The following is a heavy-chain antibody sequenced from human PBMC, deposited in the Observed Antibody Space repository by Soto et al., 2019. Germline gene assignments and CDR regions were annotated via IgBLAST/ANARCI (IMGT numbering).Heavy chain of an antibody. CDR3: GKERYGSGSYPYFDY. J-gene: IGHJ4*02. Sequence: GGSLRLSCAASGFTFTSYAMAWVRQAPGKGLEWISDIGVDGGNIKYADSVKGRFIISRDNSKNTLYLQMNSLRAEDTATYYCGKERYGSGSYPYFDYWGQGTPVTVSS. D-gene: IGHD3-10*01. V-gene: IGHV3-23*01. CDR1: GFTFTSYA. CDR2: IGVDGGNI.